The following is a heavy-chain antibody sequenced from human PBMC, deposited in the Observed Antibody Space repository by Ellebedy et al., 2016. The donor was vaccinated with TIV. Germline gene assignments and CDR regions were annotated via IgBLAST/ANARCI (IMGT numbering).Heavy chain of an antibody. J-gene: IGHJ3*01. CDR1: GGTFGSYA. Sequence: AASVKVSCKASGGTFGSYAFNWVRQAPGQGLEWMGGIIPILGTTTYAQKFQRRVTFTADEPTGKAYMELSSLSSDDTAVYYCARDVGNYHAFDVWGQGTVVTISS. V-gene: IGHV1-69*13. CDR2: IIPILGTT. CDR3: ARDVGNYHAFDV. D-gene: IGHD4-11*01.